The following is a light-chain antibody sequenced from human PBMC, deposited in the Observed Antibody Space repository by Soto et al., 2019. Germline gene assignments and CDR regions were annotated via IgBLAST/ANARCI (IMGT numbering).Light chain of an antibody. V-gene: IGKV2-24*01. Sequence: DLVLTPTPLSSPVTLGQPASISCRSSQSLLQRDGDTYLSWLHQRPGQPPRLLIYKIFNRFSGVPDRISGSGAGTDFTLKISRVEAEDVGVYYCVQALTHTFGQGPKLEIK. J-gene: IGKJ2*01. CDR2: KIF. CDR1: QSLLQRDGDTY. CDR3: VQALTHT.